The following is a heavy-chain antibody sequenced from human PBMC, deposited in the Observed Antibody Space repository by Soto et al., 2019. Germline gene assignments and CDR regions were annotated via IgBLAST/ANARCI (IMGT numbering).Heavy chain of an antibody. CDR3: TTVLSIYDILTGYYKSY. CDR2: IKSKTDGGTT. J-gene: IGHJ4*02. CDR1: GFTFSNAW. Sequence: PGGSLRLSCAASGFTFSNAWMSWVRQAPGKGLEWVGRIKSKTDGGTTDYAAPVKGRFTISRDDSKNTLYLQINSLKTEDTAVYYCTTVLSIYDILTGYYKSYWGQGTLVTVSS. D-gene: IGHD3-9*01. V-gene: IGHV3-15*01.